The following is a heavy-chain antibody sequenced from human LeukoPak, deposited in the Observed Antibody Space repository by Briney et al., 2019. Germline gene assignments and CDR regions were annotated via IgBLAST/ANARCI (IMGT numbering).Heavy chain of an antibody. CDR3: ARGVGATHFDC. CDR2: ISTTSTSI. J-gene: IGHJ4*02. Sequence: GGSLRLSCEASGFAFSSYSVNWVRQAPGRGPEWVSLISTTSTSIYYADSVKGRFTVSRDNAKNSLYLQMNSLRAEDTAVYYCARGVGATHFDCWGQGTLVPVST. V-gene: IGHV3-21*06. D-gene: IGHD1-26*01. CDR1: GFAFSSYS.